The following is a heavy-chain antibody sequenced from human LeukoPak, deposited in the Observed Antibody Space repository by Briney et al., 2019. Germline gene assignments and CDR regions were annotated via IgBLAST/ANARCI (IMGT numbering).Heavy chain of an antibody. CDR3: ARGNPMGWGRWFDP. V-gene: IGHV1-8*02. Sequence: ASMKVSCKASGYTFTGYYMHWVRQAPGQGPEWMGWMNPNTANTGFAQKFQGRVTMTRNTSINTAYMELSSLRSEDTAVYYCARGNPMGWGRWFDPWGQGTLVTVSS. D-gene: IGHD3-16*01. J-gene: IGHJ5*02. CDR1: GYTFTGYY. CDR2: MNPNTANT.